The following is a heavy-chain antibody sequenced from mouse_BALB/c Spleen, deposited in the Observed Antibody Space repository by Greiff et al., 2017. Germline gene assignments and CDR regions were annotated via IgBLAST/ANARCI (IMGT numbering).Heavy chain of an antibody. D-gene: IGHD3-1*01. V-gene: IGHV1-18*01. Sequence: VQLKQSGPELVKPGASVKIPCKASGYTFTDYNMDWVKQSHGKSLEWIGDINPNNGGTIYNQKFKGKATLTVDKSSSTAYMELRSLTSEDTAVYYCASSGYYAMDYWGQGTSVTVSS. J-gene: IGHJ4*01. CDR1: GYTFTDYN. CDR3: ASSGYYAMDY. CDR2: INPNNGGT.